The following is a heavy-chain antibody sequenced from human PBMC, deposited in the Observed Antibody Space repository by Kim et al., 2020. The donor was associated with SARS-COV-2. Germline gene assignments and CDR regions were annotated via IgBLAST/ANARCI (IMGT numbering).Heavy chain of an antibody. J-gene: IGHJ4*02. V-gene: IGHV1-3*01. CDR3: AREGHSSGSLGFDN. Sequence: YAQNCRARLTITREPSASTVYMEMGNLRSEDTGVYYCAREGHSSGSLGFDNWGQGTLVTVSS. D-gene: IGHD6-19*01.